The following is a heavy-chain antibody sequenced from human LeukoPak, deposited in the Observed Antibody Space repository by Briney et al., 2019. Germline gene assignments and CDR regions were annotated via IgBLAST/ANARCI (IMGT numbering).Heavy chain of an antibody. CDR3: ARGLRFLTNWFDP. V-gene: IGHV4-34*01. Sequence: PSETLSLTCAVYGGSFSGYYWSWIRQPPGKGLEWIGEINHSGSTNYNPSLKSRVTISVDTSKNQFSLKLSSVTAADTAVYYCARGLRFLTNWFDPWGQGTLVTVSS. CDR2: INHSGST. D-gene: IGHD3-3*01. CDR1: GGSFSGYY. J-gene: IGHJ5*02.